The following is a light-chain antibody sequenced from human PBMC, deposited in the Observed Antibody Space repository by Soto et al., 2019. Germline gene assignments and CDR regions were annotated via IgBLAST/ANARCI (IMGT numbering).Light chain of an antibody. V-gene: IGLV1-40*01. CDR2: GNS. CDR3: QSYDSSLSVLYF. Sequence: QSVLTQPPSVSGAPGQRVTISCPGSSYNIGAGYDVHWYQQLPGTAPKLLIYGNSNRPSGVPDRFSGSKSGTSASLAITGLQAEDEADYYCQSYDSSLSVLYFFGTRTKLTVL. CDR1: SYNIGAGYD. J-gene: IGLJ1*01.